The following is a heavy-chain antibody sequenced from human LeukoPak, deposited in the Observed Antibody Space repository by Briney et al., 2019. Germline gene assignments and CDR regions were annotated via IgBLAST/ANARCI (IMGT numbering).Heavy chain of an antibody. D-gene: IGHD4-17*01. J-gene: IGHJ4*02. Sequence: PSETLSLTCAVYGGSFSGYYWSWIRQPPGKGLEWIGGINHSGSTNYNPSLKSRVTISVDTSQNQFSLRLTSVTAADTAIYYCAAMTTVTMYSYFFDSWGQGTLLTVSS. V-gene: IGHV4-34*01. CDR2: INHSGST. CDR3: AAMTTVTMYSYFFDS. CDR1: GGSFSGYY.